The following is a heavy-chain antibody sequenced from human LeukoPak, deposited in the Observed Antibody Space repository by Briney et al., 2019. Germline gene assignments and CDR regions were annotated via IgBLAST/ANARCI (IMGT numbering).Heavy chain of an antibody. CDR2: ISGSGGST. Sequence: GGSLRLSCAASGFTFSSYAMSWVRQAPGKGLEWVSGISGSGGSTYYADSVKGRFTISRDNSKNTLYLQMSSLRAEDTAVYYCAKDPWDLGAFDIWGQGTMVTVSS. CDR3: AKDPWDLGAFDI. CDR1: GFTFSSYA. D-gene: IGHD1-26*01. V-gene: IGHV3-23*01. J-gene: IGHJ3*02.